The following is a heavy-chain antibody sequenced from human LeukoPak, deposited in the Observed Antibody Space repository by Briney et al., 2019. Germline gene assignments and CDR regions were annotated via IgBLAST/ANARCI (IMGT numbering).Heavy chain of an antibody. CDR2: INPNSGGT. Sequence: ASVNVSFKASVYTFTRYYMHWVRQAPGQGLEWMGWINPNSGGTNYAQKVQGRVTMTRDTSISTAYMELSRLRSDDPAVYYCARDRADIAAGWFDPWGQGTLVTVSS. CDR3: ARDRADIAAGWFDP. D-gene: IGHD6-13*01. J-gene: IGHJ5*02. CDR1: VYTFTRYY. V-gene: IGHV1-2*02.